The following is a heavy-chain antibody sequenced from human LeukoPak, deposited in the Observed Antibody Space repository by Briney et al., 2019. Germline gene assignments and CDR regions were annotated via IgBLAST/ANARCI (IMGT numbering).Heavy chain of an antibody. CDR1: GYTFTRYD. Sequence: ASVKVSCKASGYTFTRYDINWVRQATGQGLEWMGWMNPNSGNTGYAQKFQGRVTMTRNTSISTAYMELSSLRSEDTAVYYCAWRALTYGMDVWGQGTTVSVSS. J-gene: IGHJ6*02. CDR2: MNPNSGNT. CDR3: AWRALTYGMDV. D-gene: IGHD3-3*01. V-gene: IGHV1-8*01.